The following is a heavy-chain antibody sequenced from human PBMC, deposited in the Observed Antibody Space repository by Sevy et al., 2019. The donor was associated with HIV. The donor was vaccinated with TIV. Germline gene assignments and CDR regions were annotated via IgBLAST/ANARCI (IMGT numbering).Heavy chain of an antibody. CDR3: AREPYFFDKSGYYWDY. Sequence: SEILSLNCAVSGVSVSSDTYYWSWIRQPPGKGLEWIGYVYHTGSTNYSPSFKSRVTISVDTSKNQFSLRLFSVAAADTAVYYCAREPYFFDKSGYYWDYWGQGVLVTVSS. CDR2: VYHTGST. CDR1: GVSVSSDTYY. V-gene: IGHV4-61*01. D-gene: IGHD3-22*01. J-gene: IGHJ4*02.